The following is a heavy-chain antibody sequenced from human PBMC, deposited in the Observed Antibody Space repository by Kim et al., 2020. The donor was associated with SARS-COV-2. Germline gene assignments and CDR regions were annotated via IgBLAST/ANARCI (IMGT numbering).Heavy chain of an antibody. CDR1: GFTFSSYG. D-gene: IGHD3-10*01. CDR2: IWYDGSTK. CDR3: AREGGFGEFSGMDV. V-gene: IGHV3-33*01. J-gene: IGHJ6*04. Sequence: GGSLRLSCAASGFTFSSYGMHWVRQAPGKGLEWVAAIWYDGSTKYYAASVKGRFTISRNNYKYTLYLKINILRADATAVYCCAREGGFGEFSGMDVWGKG.